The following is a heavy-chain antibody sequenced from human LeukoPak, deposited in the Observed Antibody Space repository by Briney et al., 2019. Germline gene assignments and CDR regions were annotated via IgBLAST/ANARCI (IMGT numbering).Heavy chain of an antibody. CDR1: GGSISSSSYY. J-gene: IGHJ5*02. CDR2: IYYSGST. CDR3: ARVPQGGSQPWFDP. D-gene: IGHD3-16*01. Sequence: SETLSLTCTVSGGSISSSSYYWGWIRQPPGKGPEWIGSIYYSGSTYYNPSLKSRVTISVDTSKNQFSLKLSSVTAADTAVYYCARVPQGGSQPWFDPWGQGTLVTVSS. V-gene: IGHV4-39*07.